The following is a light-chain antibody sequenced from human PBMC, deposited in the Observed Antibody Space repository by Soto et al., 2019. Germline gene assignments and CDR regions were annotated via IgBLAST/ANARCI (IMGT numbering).Light chain of an antibody. V-gene: IGLV2-11*01. CDR1: GSDVGDSSH. Sequence: QSALTQPRSVSGSPGQSVTISCTATGSDVGDSSHVSWYQLHPGKAPKLMIYEVNNRPSGVPDRFSGSKSGSTASLTISGLQAEDEAEYYCCLSPGSLTWLFGGGTKVTAL. CDR3: CLSPGSLTWL. CDR2: EVN. J-gene: IGLJ3*02.